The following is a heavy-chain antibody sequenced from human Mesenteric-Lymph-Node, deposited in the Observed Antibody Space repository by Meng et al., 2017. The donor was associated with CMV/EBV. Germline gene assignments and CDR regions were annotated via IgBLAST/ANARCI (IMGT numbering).Heavy chain of an antibody. CDR3: ARGYCRGSNCAFDS. CDR2: TGSSGTTI. D-gene: IGHD2-15*01. Sequence: GGSLRLSCAASGFTFSSYSMNWVRQAPGKGLEWVSNTGSSGTTIYYADSVKGRFTISRDNAENSLYLQMSSLRVEDTALYYCARGYCRGSNCAFDSWGQGTLVTVSS. V-gene: IGHV3-48*04. J-gene: IGHJ5*01. CDR1: GFTFSSYS.